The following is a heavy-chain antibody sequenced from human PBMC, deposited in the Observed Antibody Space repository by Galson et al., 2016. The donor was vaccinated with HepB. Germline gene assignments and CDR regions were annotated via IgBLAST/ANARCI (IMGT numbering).Heavy chain of an antibody. D-gene: IGHD3-22*01. CDR3: ARVDLYYHDGTYPRSWFDP. Sequence: SVKVSCKVSGYSLSELSIHWVRQAPGQGLEWMGWISAYNGGTDFAQQFQGRVTMTTDSLTTTAYLELRSLRSDDTAVYYCARVDLYYHDGTYPRSWFDPWGQGTLVTVSS. J-gene: IGHJ5*02. CDR1: GYSLSELS. CDR2: ISAYNGGT. V-gene: IGHV1-18*01.